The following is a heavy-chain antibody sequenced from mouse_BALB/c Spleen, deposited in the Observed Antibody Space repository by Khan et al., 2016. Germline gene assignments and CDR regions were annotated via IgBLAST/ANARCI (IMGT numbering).Heavy chain of an antibody. CDR3: ARGVY. Sequence: QIQLVQSGAELMKPGASVKISCKATGYTFSSYWLEWVKERPGHGLEWIGEILPGSGSTNYHEKFKGKATFTAETSSNTAYMQLSSLTSEDSAVYYCARGVYWGQGTLVTVSA. CDR1: GYTFSSYW. CDR2: ILPGSGST. J-gene: IGHJ3*01. V-gene: IGHV1-9*01.